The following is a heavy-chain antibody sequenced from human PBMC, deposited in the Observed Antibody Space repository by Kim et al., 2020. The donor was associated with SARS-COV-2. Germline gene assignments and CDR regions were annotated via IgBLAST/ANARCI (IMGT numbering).Heavy chain of an antibody. CDR2: DT. CDR3: ARGAAAGNDY. J-gene: IGHJ4*02. Sequence: DTKYSQNVQSTVTITRDTSASTAYLELSSLRSEDTAVYYCARGAAAGNDYWGQGTLVTVSS. D-gene: IGHD6-13*01. V-gene: IGHV1-3*01.